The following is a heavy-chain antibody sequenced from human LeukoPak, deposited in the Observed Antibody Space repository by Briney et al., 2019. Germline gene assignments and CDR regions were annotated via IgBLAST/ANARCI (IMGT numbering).Heavy chain of an antibody. Sequence: GGSLRLSCAASGFTVSSNYMSWVRQAPGKGLGWVSVIYSGGSTYYADSVKGRFTISRDNSKNTLYLQMNSLRAEDTAVYYCARSTETHYYDSSGYFGPFDYWGQGTLVTVSS. V-gene: IGHV3-53*01. J-gene: IGHJ4*02. CDR1: GFTVSSNY. CDR2: IYSGGST. D-gene: IGHD3-22*01. CDR3: ARSTETHYYDSSGYFGPFDY.